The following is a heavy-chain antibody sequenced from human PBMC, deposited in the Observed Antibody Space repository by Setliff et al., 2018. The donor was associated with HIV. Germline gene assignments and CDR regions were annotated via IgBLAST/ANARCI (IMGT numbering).Heavy chain of an antibody. V-gene: IGHV3-15*06. CDR3: ARGGGAARRVIGY. CDR1: GFIVTDNW. CDR2: IFSQTHGGAI. J-gene: IGHJ4*02. D-gene: IGHD6-6*01. Sequence: GSLRLSCAVSGFIVTDNWMAWARQAPGKGLEWVGHIFSQTHGGAISYVEPVKGRFTISRDNANNSLYLQMNSLRAEDTAVYFCARGGGAARRVIGYWGLGTLVTVSS.